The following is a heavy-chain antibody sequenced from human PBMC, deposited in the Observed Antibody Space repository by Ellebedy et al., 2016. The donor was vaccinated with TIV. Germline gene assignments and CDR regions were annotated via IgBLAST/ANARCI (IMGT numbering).Heavy chain of an antibody. Sequence: MPGGSLRLSCAVHGGSLSSDYWSWIRQSPEKGLEWIGEINHSGSTSYNPSLKSRVSISVDTPKKQFSLKLSFVTAADTAVYYCARAFQYSSGWAFDYWGQGTLVTVSS. CDR3: ARAFQYSSGWAFDY. J-gene: IGHJ4*02. D-gene: IGHD6-19*01. CDR1: GGSLSSDY. V-gene: IGHV4-34*01. CDR2: INHSGST.